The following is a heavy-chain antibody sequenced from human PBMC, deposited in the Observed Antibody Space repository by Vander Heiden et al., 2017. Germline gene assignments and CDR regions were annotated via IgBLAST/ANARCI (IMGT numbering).Heavy chain of an antibody. Sequence: QVQLVQSGAEVTHPGSSVTVSCKASGGAFSSYAISWVRQAHGQGLEGMGGIIPSFGTANYAQKFQGRVTITADESTSTAYMELSSLRSEDKAVYYCARAVAVYYLDYWGQGTLVTVSS. CDR1: GGAFSSYA. CDR2: IIPSFGTA. V-gene: IGHV1-69*01. J-gene: IGHJ4*02. D-gene: IGHD6-19*01. CDR3: ARAVAVYYLDY.